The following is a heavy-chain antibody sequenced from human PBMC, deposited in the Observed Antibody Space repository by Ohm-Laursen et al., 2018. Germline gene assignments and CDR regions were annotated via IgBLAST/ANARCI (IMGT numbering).Heavy chain of an antibody. D-gene: IGHD5-12*01. CDR2: IYYSGST. J-gene: IGHJ5*02. CDR3: ARRNIVATIKWFDP. Sequence: PGTLSLTCTVSGGSISSSNYYWGWIRQPPGKGLEWIGSIYYSGSTYYNPSLRSRVTISVDTSKNQFSLKLSSVTAADTAVYYCARRNIVATIKWFDPWGQGTLVTVSS. V-gene: IGHV4-39*01. CDR1: GGSISSSNYY.